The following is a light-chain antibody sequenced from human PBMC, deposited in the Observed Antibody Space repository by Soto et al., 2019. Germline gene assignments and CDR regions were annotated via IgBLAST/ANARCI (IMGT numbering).Light chain of an antibody. V-gene: IGKV1-39*01. CDR3: QQSFSSQVT. Sequence: DIQMTQSPSSLSASLGDIVSITCRASQGIRNDLGWYQQKPGKAPKRLIYFASNVQSGVPSRFRGSGSRTDFTLTISSLQPEDFATYYCQQSFSSQVTFGQGTRLEIK. J-gene: IGKJ5*01. CDR2: FAS. CDR1: QGIRND.